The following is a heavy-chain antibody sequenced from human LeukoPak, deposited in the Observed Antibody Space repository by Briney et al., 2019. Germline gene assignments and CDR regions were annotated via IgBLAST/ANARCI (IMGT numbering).Heavy chain of an antibody. CDR3: ARQIVEMATTSFDY. CDR1: GGSISSSSYY. D-gene: IGHD5-24*01. J-gene: IGHJ4*02. V-gene: IGHV4-39*01. Sequence: SETLSLTCTVSGGSISSSSYYWGWIRQPPGKGLEWIGSIYYSGSTYYNPSLKSRVTKSVDTSKNQFSLKLSSVTAADTAVYYCARQIVEMATTSFDYWGQGTLVTVSS. CDR2: IYYSGST.